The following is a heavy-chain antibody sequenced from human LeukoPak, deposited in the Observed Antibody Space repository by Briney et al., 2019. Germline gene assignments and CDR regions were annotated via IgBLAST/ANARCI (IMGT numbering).Heavy chain of an antibody. CDR1: GGSIISRSSYY. J-gene: IGHJ4*02. CDR3: ATSTSPYDSSGYPFDY. Sequence: EXLSLTCTVSGGSIISRSSYYWGWVRQPPGKGLEWIGSIYYTGITYYNPSFKSRVTMSVDTSKKQFSLKLNSVTAADTAVYYCATSTSPYDSSGYPFDYWGQGTLVTVSS. V-gene: IGHV4-39*01. CDR2: IYYTGIT. D-gene: IGHD3-22*01.